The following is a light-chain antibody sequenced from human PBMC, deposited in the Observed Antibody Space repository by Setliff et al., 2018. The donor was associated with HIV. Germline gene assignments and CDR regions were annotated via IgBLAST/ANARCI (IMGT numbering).Light chain of an antibody. CDR2: DVS. CDR1: SADVGVYDF. J-gene: IGLJ1*01. Sequence: QSVLSQPASVSGSPGQSIFISCTGTSADVGVYDFASWYQQHPGKAPKLILYDVSNRPSGVSDRFSGSKSGNTASLTISGLQAEDEADYYCSSYAGADTFDVFGTGTKVTVL. CDR3: SSYAGADTFDV. V-gene: IGLV2-14*03.